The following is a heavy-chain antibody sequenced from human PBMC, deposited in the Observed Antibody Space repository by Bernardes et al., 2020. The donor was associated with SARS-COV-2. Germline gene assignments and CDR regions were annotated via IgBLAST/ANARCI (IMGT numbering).Heavy chain of an antibody. CDR1: DYTFPTYG. V-gene: IGHV1-18*01. D-gene: IGHD2-15*01. J-gene: IGHJ6*02. Sequence: ASVKVSCKASDYTFPTYGINWVRQAPGQGLEWMGWISPYNGKTNYIQKFQGRVTMTTDTSTSTAYMELRSLRSDDTAVYYCAFSVAAPYYYYGMDVWGQGTTVTVSS. CDR3: AFSVAAPYYYYGMDV. CDR2: ISPYNGKT.